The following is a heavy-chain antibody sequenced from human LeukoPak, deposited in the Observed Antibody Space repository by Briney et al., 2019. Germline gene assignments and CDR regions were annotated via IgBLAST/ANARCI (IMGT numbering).Heavy chain of an antibody. CDR3: ARARYYYNNSVYPAVRFDF. CDR1: GGSISSYY. V-gene: IGHV4-59*01. D-gene: IGHD3-22*01. J-gene: IGHJ4*02. Sequence: SETLSLTCTVSGGSISSYYWSWIQQPPGKELEWLGFIFYNGTNTYSPSLKSRVTISVDTSQNQFSLKLTSVTAADTAVYYCARARYYYNNSVYPAVRFDFWGQGILVTVS. CDR2: IFYNGTN.